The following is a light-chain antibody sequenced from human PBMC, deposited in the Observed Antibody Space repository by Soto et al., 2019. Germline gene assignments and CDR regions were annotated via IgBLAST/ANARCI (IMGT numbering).Light chain of an antibody. J-gene: IGKJ2*01. CDR2: DAS. CDR1: QSVSSS. CDR3: QQRSNWPRT. Sequence: EIVLTKSPATLSLSPGERATLSCRASQSVSSSLGWYQQIPGQAPRLLIYDASNRATGIPARFSGSGSGTDFTLTIISLEPEDFAVYYCQQRSNWPRTFGQGTKLDIK. V-gene: IGKV3-11*01.